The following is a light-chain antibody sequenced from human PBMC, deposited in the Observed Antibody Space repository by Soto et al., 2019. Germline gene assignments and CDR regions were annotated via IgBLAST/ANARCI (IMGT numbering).Light chain of an antibody. CDR1: QSVSSSY. V-gene: IGKV3-20*01. J-gene: IGKJ1*01. Sequence: EIVLTQSPDTLSLSPGERATLSSRASQSVSSSYLAWYQQRPGQAPRLLIYGASSRATGIPDRFSGSGSGTDFSLTISRLEPEDFAVYYCQQYGVSPRTFGQGTKVDIK. CDR2: GAS. CDR3: QQYGVSPRT.